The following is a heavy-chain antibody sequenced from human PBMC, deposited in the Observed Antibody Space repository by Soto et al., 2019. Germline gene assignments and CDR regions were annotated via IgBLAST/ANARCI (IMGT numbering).Heavy chain of an antibody. J-gene: IGHJ4*02. CDR1: GFSFGGYA. Sequence: EVQLLESGGDLVQPGGSLRLSCAASGFSFGGYAMSWVGQAPGKGLEWVSALSGSGSSTYYSDSVRGRFTISRDNSENTLYLQMNSLRVEDTAVYFCAKASKGYTGYDLDYWGQGTLVTVSP. V-gene: IGHV3-23*01. D-gene: IGHD5-12*01. CDR3: AKASKGYTGYDLDY. CDR2: LSGSGSST.